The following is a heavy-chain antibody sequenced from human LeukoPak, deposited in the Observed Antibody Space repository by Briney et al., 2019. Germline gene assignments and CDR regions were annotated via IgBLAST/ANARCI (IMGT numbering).Heavy chain of an antibody. J-gene: IGHJ4*02. CDR2: IFSGGRT. CDR1: GFTVSSND. D-gene: IGHD3-22*01. CDR3: AIYDSSGYYNY. V-gene: IGHV3-53*01. Sequence: GGSLRLSCAASGFTVSSNDMSWVRQAPGKGLEWVSVIFSGGRTFYADSVKGRFTISRDNSKNTLYLQMNSLRAEDTAVYYCAIYDSSGYYNYWGQGTLVTVSS.